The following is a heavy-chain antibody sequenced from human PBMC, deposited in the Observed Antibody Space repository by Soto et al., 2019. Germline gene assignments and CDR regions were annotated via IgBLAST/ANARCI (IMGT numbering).Heavy chain of an antibody. CDR3: ARARGSGSYRYSYYYGLDV. Sequence: QVQLQQWGAGLLKTSETLSLTCAVFGGSFSGYYWTWIRQPPGRGLEWIGEINHSGSTNYSPSLKSLVTISVDASKNRLSLKVTSVTAADTARYYCARARGSGSYRYSYYYGLDVGGQGTTVTVSS. V-gene: IGHV4-34*01. J-gene: IGHJ6*02. CDR2: INHSGST. CDR1: GGSFSGYY. D-gene: IGHD3-10*01.